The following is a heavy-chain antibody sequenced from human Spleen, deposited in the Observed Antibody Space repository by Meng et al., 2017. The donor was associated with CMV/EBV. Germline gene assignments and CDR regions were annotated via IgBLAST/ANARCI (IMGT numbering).Heavy chain of an antibody. D-gene: IGHD1-26*01. CDR2: IIPILGIA. CDR3: ARDLGYSGSYGGMDV. Sequence: SVKVSCKASGGTFSSYAISWVRQAPGQGLEWMGGIIPILGIANYAQKFQGRVTITADKSTSTAYMELSSLRSEDTAVYYCARDLGYSGSYGGMDVWGQGTTVTVSS. J-gene: IGHJ6*02. V-gene: IGHV1-69*10. CDR1: GGTFSSYA.